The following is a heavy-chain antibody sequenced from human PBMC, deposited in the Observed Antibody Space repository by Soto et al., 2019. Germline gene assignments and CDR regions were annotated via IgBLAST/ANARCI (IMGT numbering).Heavy chain of an antibody. Sequence: QVQLVESGGGVVQPGGSLRLSCAASGFTFCRYGIHLVRQATGKGLEWVAVMSYDGNNKYYADSVKGRFTVSRDNSRNTQYLQMNSLKVEDTAVYFCAKGFLSGGYCANGVCYHFDYWGQGTPVTVSS. CDR1: GFTFCRYG. CDR3: AKGFLSGGYCANGVCYHFDY. D-gene: IGHD2-8*01. V-gene: IGHV3-30*18. J-gene: IGHJ4*02. CDR2: MSYDGNNK.